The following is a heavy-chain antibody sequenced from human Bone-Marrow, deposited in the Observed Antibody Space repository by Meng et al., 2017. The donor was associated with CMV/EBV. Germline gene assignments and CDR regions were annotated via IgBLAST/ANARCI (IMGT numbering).Heavy chain of an antibody. D-gene: IGHD2-2*02. J-gene: IGHJ4*02. CDR1: GFTFSDYY. V-gene: IGHV3-11*06. Sequence: GESLKISCAASGFTFSDYYMSWIRQAPGKGLEWVSYISSSSSYIYYADSVKGRFTISRDNAKNSLYLQMNSLRAEDTAVYYCARVMEDIVVVPAAIHFDYWGQGTLVTVSS. CDR2: ISSSSSYI. CDR3: ARVMEDIVVVPAAIHFDY.